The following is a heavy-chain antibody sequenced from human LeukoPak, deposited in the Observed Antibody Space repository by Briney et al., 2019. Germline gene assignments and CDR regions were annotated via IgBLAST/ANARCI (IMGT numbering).Heavy chain of an antibody. CDR3: ARDVVPATRGPNWFDP. V-gene: IGHV3-21*01. J-gene: IGHJ5*02. CDR2: ISSSSSYI. Sequence: GGSLRLSCAASGFTFSSYSMNWVRQAPGKGLEWVSSISSSSSYIYYADSVKGRFTISRDNAKNSLYLQMNSLRAEDTAVYYCARDVVPATRGPNWFDPWGQGTLVTVSS. D-gene: IGHD2-2*01. CDR1: GFTFSSYS.